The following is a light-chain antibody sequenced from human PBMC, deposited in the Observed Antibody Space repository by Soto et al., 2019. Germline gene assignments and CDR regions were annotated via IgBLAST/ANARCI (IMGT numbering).Light chain of an antibody. CDR3: QQYNNRPIT. V-gene: IGKV3-15*01. CDR1: QSVSSR. J-gene: IGKJ5*01. Sequence: PGTLALGPGRRALLCSLAIQSVSSRLAWYQQKPGQAPRLLISGASTRATGIPARFSGSGSGTDFTLTISSLQSEDYAVYYCQQYNNRPITFGQGTRLEIK. CDR2: GAS.